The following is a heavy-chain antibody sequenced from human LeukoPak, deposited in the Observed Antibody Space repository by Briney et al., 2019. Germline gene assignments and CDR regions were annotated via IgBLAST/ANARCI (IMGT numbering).Heavy chain of an antibody. CDR3: ARVFSGGAVAVSYAFDI. CDR1: GDSVSSNSAA. J-gene: IGHJ3*02. Sequence: SQTLSLTWAIAGDSVSSNSAAWNWIRQSPSRGLEWLGRTYYRSKWYNDYAVSVKSRITINPDTSKNQFSLQLNSVTPEDTAVYYCARVFSGGAVAVSYAFDIWGQGTMVTVSS. D-gene: IGHD6-19*01. CDR2: TYYRSKWYN. V-gene: IGHV6-1*01.